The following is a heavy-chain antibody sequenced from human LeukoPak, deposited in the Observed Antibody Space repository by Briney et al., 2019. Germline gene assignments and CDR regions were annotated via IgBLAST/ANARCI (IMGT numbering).Heavy chain of an antibody. J-gene: IGHJ4*02. CDR3: ARLSGSHTPPH. V-gene: IGHV4-39*01. CDR1: GGSISSSSYC. CDR2: IYYSGST. D-gene: IGHD1-26*01. Sequence: SETLSLTCTVSGGSISSSSYCWGWIRQPPGKGLEWIGIIYYSGSTYYNPFLKSRFTISVDTSKNQFSLKRSAVTASDTPLYYCARLSGSHTPPHWGQGTLVPLSS.